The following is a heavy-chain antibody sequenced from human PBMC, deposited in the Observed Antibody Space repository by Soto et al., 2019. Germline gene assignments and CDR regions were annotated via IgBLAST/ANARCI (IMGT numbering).Heavy chain of an antibody. D-gene: IGHD3-22*01. J-gene: IGHJ5*02. Sequence: SETLSLTCTVSGVSISSGGYNWSWIRQHPGKGLEWIGYIDYSGSTYYNPSLKSRVTISIDTSKKQFSLKLSSVTAADTAVYYCARGRYYYDSRRFDPWGQGTLVTVSS. CDR2: IDYSGST. V-gene: IGHV4-31*03. CDR3: ARGRYYYDSRRFDP. CDR1: GVSISSGGYN.